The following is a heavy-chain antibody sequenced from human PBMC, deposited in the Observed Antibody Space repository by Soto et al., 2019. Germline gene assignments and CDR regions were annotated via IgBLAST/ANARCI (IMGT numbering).Heavy chain of an antibody. J-gene: IGHJ4*02. CDR2: INTETGNT. Sequence: QVQLLQSGPEGKKPGASVKVSCTASGYSVLSYGFSWVRQAPGQGLEWMGYINTETGNTFYAQRLQGRVTMTTNISTNTAYMELRRLTSDDTAVDFCVRDRPNSNLDFWGQGTLITISS. D-gene: IGHD2-8*01. V-gene: IGHV1-18*01. CDR1: GYSVLSYG. CDR3: VRDRPNSNLDF.